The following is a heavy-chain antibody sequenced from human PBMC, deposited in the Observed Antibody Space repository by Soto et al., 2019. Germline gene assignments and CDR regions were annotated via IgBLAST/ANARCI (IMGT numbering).Heavy chain of an antibody. CDR3: ARVVVVAAKYYQYGMDV. D-gene: IGHD2-15*01. CDR2: ISPMFGTT. CDR1: GGTFSSHI. J-gene: IGHJ6*02. V-gene: IGHV1-69*08. Sequence: QAQLVQSGAEVKKPGSSVKVSCKASGGTFSSHIISWVRQAPGEGLEWMGRISPMFGTTNYAQKFQGRVRITADESTRTAYMELNSLISEDTAVYYCARVVVVAAKYYQYGMDVWGRGTTVTVSS.